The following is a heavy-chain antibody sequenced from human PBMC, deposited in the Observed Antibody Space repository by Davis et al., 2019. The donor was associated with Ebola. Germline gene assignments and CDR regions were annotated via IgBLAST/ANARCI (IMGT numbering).Heavy chain of an antibody. D-gene: IGHD2-2*01. CDR2: IATYNGNT. Sequence: ASVKVSCKTSGYTFTSYGVSWVRQAPGQGLEWVGWIATYNGNTNYAQNFQGRVTMTTDTSTSTAYMELRSLRSDDTAVYYCARVWSSLSCEGDWGQGTLVTVSS. CDR3: ARVWSSLSCEGD. CDR1: GYTFTSYG. J-gene: IGHJ4*02. V-gene: IGHV1-18*04.